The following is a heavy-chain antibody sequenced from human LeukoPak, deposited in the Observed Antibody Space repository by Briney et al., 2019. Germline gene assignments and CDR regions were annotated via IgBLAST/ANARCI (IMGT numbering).Heavy chain of an antibody. Sequence: GSLRLSCAASGFTFSSYAMSWVRQAPGKGLEWIGEINHSGSTNYNPSLKSRVTISVDTSKNQFSLKLSSVTAADTAVYYCARGPPYIVVVTAIGFFDYWGQGTLVTVSS. CDR3: ARGPPYIVVVTAIGFFDY. D-gene: IGHD2-21*02. CDR1: GFTFSSYA. V-gene: IGHV4-34*01. J-gene: IGHJ4*02. CDR2: INHSGST.